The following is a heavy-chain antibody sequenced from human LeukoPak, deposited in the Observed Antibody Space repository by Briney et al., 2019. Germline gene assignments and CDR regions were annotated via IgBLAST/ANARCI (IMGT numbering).Heavy chain of an antibody. CDR2: ISAYNGNA. J-gene: IGHJ4*01. CDR1: GYTFTSYG. D-gene: IGHD6-25*01. V-gene: IGHV1-18*01. Sequence: ASVKVSCKASGYTFTSYGISWVRQAPGQGLEWMGWISAYNGNANYAQKLQGRVTMTRDTPTSTVYMELSSLRSEDTAVYYCARVSATENFDYWGQEPWSPSPQ. CDR3: ARVSATENFDY.